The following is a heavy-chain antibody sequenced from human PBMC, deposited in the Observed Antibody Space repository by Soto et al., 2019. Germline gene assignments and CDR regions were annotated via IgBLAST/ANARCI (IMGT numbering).Heavy chain of an antibody. Sequence: GGSLRLSCAASGFTFSSYAMSWVRQAPGKGLEWVSAISGSGGSTYYADSVKGRFTISRDNSKNTLYLQMNSLRAEDTAVYYCAKVLSPSPTRMAVDYFDYWGQGTLVTVSS. CDR2: ISGSGGST. CDR1: GFTFSSYA. D-gene: IGHD2-15*01. J-gene: IGHJ4*02. V-gene: IGHV3-23*01. CDR3: AKVLSPSPTRMAVDYFDY.